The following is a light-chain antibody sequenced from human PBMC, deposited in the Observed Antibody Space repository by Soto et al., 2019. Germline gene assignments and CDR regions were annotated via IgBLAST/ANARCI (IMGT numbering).Light chain of an antibody. CDR1: QSVSTY. Sequence: EIVLTQSPATLSLSPGERATLSCRASQSVSTYLGWYQQKPGQAPRLLIYDTSNRATGIPARFSGSGSGTDFTLTISRLEPEDFAVYYCQQYGSSPPVTFGGGTKVDI. CDR3: QQYGSSPPVT. J-gene: IGKJ4*01. V-gene: IGKV3-20*01. CDR2: DTS.